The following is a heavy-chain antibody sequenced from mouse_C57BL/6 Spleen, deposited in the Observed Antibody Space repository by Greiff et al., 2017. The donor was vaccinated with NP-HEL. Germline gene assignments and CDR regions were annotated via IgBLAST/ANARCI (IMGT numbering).Heavy chain of an antibody. Sequence: QVQLQQSGTELVKPGASVKLSCKASGYTFTSYWMHWVKQRPGQGLEWIGNINPSNGGTNYNEKFKSKATLTVDKSSSTAYMQLSSLTSEDSAVYYCARGDGYYVYWYFDVWGTGTTVTVSS. V-gene: IGHV1-53*01. CDR3: ARGDGYYVYWYFDV. D-gene: IGHD2-3*01. CDR1: GYTFTSYW. CDR2: INPSNGGT. J-gene: IGHJ1*03.